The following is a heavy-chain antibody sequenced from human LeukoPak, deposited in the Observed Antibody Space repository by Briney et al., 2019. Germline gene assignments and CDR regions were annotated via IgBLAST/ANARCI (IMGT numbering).Heavy chain of an antibody. Sequence: GASVKVSCKASGFTFTDYYIHWVRQAPGQGLEWMGWINPDSGDTNYAQKFQGRVTMTRDTSISTAYMELSRLRSDDTAVYYCAREMTVDTEEGYAFDIWGQGTMVTVSS. CDR2: INPDSGDT. J-gene: IGHJ3*02. V-gene: IGHV1-2*02. D-gene: IGHD5-18*01. CDR1: GFTFTDYY. CDR3: AREMTVDTEEGYAFDI.